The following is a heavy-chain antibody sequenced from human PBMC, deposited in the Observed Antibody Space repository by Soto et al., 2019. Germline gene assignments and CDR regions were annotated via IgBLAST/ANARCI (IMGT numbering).Heavy chain of an antibody. Sequence: ASETLSLTCTVSGGSITNSRYYWASIRQPPGKGLEWIGNIYYSGNTYYNPSLDSRVTMSADTSKSQFSLRLSSVTAADTAVYYCARGASRGYSYGPSDYWGQGTLVTVSS. J-gene: IGHJ4*02. V-gene: IGHV4-39*01. CDR3: ARGASRGYSYGPSDY. CDR1: GGSITNSRYY. D-gene: IGHD5-18*01. CDR2: IYYSGNT.